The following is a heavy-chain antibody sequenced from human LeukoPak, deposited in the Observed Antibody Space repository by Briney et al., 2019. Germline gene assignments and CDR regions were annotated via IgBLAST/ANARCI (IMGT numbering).Heavy chain of an antibody. J-gene: IGHJ3*02. CDR1: GFTFSGSA. V-gene: IGHV3-73*01. D-gene: IGHD2-2*01. CDR3: TSPLYCSSTSCPIDAFDI. Sequence: GGSLRLSCAASGFTFSGSAMHWVRQASGKGLEWVGRIRSKANSYATAYAASVKGRFTISRDDSKNTAYLQMNSLKTEDTAVYYCTSPLYCSSTSCPIDAFDIWGQGTMVTVSS. CDR2: IRSKANSYAT.